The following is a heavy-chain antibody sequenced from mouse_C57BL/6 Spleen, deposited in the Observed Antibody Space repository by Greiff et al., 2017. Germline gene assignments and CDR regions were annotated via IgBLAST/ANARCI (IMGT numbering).Heavy chain of an antibody. V-gene: IGHV1-64*01. D-gene: IGHD3-2*02. Sequence: QVQLQQPGAELVKPGASVKLSCKASGYTFTSYWMHWVKQRPGQGLEWIGMIHPNSGSTNYNEKFKSKATLTVDKSSSTAYMQLSSLTSEDSAVYYCAREGSSCYNYAMDYWGQGTSVTVSS. CDR1: GYTFTSYW. J-gene: IGHJ4*01. CDR3: AREGSSCYNYAMDY. CDR2: IHPNSGST.